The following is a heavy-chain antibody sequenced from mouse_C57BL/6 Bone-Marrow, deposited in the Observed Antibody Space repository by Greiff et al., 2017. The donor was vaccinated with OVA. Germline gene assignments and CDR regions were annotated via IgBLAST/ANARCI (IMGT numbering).Heavy chain of an antibody. Sequence: QVQLQQSGADLARPGASVKMSCKASGYTFTSYTMHWVKQRPGQGLEWIGYINPSSGYTKYNQKFKDKATLTADKSSSTAYMQLSSLTSEDSAVYYCAGGYDPYYAMDYWGQGTSVTVSS. V-gene: IGHV1-4*01. J-gene: IGHJ4*01. CDR1: GYTFTSYT. D-gene: IGHD2-2*01. CDR3: AGGYDPYYAMDY. CDR2: INPSSGYT.